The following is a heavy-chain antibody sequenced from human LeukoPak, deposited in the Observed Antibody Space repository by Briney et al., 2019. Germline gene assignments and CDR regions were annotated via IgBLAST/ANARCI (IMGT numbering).Heavy chain of an antibody. J-gene: IGHJ4*02. V-gene: IGHV1-2*02. CDR2: INPNSGGT. CDR1: GYTFTGYY. CDR3: ARTIAALVAGFDY. D-gene: IGHD6-6*01. Sequence: GASVKVSCKASGYTFTGYYMHWVRQAPGQGLEWMGWINPNSGGTKYAQKFQGRVTMTRDTSISTAYMELSRLRSDDTAVYYCARTIAALVAGFDYWGQGTLVTVSS.